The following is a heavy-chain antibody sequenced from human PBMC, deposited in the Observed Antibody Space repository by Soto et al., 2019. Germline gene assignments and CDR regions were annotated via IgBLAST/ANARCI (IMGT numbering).Heavy chain of an antibody. D-gene: IGHD6-19*01. J-gene: IGHJ3*02. V-gene: IGHV4-30-2*01. CDR2: IYHSGST. Sequence: PSETLSLTCAVSGASISSGGYSWTWTRQPPGKGLEWIGYIYHSGSTYYNPSLKSRVTISVDRSKNQFSLKLGSVTAADTAVYYCARQWLGDAFDIWGQGTMVTVSS. CDR3: ARQWLGDAFDI. CDR1: GASISSGGYS.